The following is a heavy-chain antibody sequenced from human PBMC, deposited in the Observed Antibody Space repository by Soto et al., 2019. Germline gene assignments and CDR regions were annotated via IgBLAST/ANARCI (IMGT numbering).Heavy chain of an antibody. CDR3: ARDKDREPTVWGY. J-gene: IGHJ4*02. CDR2: IYYSGAT. CDR1: GDSMGSGGHY. Sequence: QVQLQESGPGLVKPSQTLSLTCTVSGDSMGSGGHYYNWIRLLQGKGLEWIGYIYYSGATHSNPSRRGRVSISIDTSNNQFSLRLISVTAADTALYLCARDKDREPTVWGYWGQGTQVTVSS. V-gene: IGHV4-31*03. D-gene: IGHD7-27*01.